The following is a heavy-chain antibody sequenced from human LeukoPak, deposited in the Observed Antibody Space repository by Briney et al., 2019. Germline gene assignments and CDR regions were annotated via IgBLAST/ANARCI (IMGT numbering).Heavy chain of an antibody. J-gene: IGHJ4*02. D-gene: IGHD2-2*01. V-gene: IGHV3-11*04. Sequence: PGGSLRLACAASGFTFSDYYMSWIRQAPGKALEWVSYVSSGSSTIYYADSVKGRFTISRDNAKNSLYLQMNSLRAEDTAVYYCAKDRESYYCTSTSCYLDYWGQGTLVTVSS. CDR2: VSSGSSTI. CDR1: GFTFSDYY. CDR3: AKDRESYYCTSTSCYLDY.